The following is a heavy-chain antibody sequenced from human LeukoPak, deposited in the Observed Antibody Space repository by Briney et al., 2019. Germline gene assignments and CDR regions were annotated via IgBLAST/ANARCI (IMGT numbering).Heavy chain of an antibody. CDR2: ISYDGGNK. CDR1: GFSFSSYW. J-gene: IGHJ4*02. CDR3: AKDRSTYNVLTGYQDY. D-gene: IGHD3-9*01. Sequence: GGSLRLSCAASGFSFSSYWMAWVRQAPGKGLEWVALISYDGGNKDYVDSVKGRFTVSRDNSRNTLYLQMNSLRPEDTAVYYCAKDRSTYNVLTGYQDYWGQGTLVTVSS. V-gene: IGHV3-30*18.